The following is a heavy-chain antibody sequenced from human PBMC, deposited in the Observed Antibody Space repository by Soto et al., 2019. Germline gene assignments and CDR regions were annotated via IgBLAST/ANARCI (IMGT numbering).Heavy chain of an antibody. CDR3: ARQRKAAAGNPQWLGNYYYYGMDV. D-gene: IGHD6-13*01. CDR2: IYYSGST. CDR1: GGSISSSSYY. V-gene: IGHV4-39*01. Sequence: SETLSLTCTVSGGSISSSSYYWGWIRQPPGKGLEWIGSIYYSGSTYYNPSLKSRVTISVETSKNQFSLKLSSVTAADTAVYYCARQRKAAAGNPQWLGNYYYYGMDVWGQGTTVTVSS. J-gene: IGHJ6*02.